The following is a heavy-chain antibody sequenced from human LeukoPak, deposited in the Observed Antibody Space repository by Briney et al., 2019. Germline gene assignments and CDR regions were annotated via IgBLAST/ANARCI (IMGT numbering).Heavy chain of an antibody. CDR3: ATGDGITGPNNWFDP. V-gene: IGHV1-69-2*01. CDR2: VDPEDGET. D-gene: IGHD1-20*01. J-gene: IGHJ5*02. CDR1: GGTFSSYA. Sequence: ASVKVSCKASGGTFSSYAISWVRQAPGKGLEWMGLVDPEDGETIYAEKFQGRVTITADTSTDTAYMELSSLRSEDTAVYYCATGDGITGPNNWFDPWGQGTLVTVSS.